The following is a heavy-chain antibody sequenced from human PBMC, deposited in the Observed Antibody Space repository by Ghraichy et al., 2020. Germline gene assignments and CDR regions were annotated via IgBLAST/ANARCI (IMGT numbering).Heavy chain of an antibody. J-gene: IGHJ4*02. CDR1: GYTFTGYY. CDR3: ARASGAAAGTYFDY. V-gene: IGHV1-2*04. Sequence: ASVKVSCKASGYTFTGYYMHWVRQAPGQGLEWMGWINPNSGGTDYAQKFQDWVTVTRDTSIRTAYLELSRLRSDDTAVYYCARASGAAAGTYFDYWGQGTLVTVSS. CDR2: INPNSGGT. D-gene: IGHD6-13*01.